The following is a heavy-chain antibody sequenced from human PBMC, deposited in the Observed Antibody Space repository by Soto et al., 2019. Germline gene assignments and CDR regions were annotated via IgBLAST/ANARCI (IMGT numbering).Heavy chain of an antibody. V-gene: IGHV4-59*08. D-gene: IGHD3-10*01. CDR2: IYYSGST. Sequence: QRKGLEWIGYIYYSGSTNYNPSLKSRVTISVDTSKNQFSLKLSSVTAADTAVYYCARHANTMVRGVIKPFDYWGQGTLVTVSS. J-gene: IGHJ4*02. CDR3: ARHANTMVRGVIKPFDY.